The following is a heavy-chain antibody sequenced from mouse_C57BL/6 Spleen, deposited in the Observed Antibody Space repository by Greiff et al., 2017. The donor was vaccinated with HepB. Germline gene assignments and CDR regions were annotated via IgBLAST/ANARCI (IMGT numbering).Heavy chain of an antibody. D-gene: IGHD2-1*01. CDR2: ISSGSSTI. Sequence: EVKVVESGGGLVKPGGSLKLSCAASGFTFSDYGMHWVRQAPEKGLEWVAYISSGSSTIYYADTVKGRFTISRDNAKNTLFLQMTSLRSEDTAMYYCARQGNYGWFAYWGQGTLVTVSA. V-gene: IGHV5-17*01. CDR1: GFTFSDYG. CDR3: ARQGNYGWFAY. J-gene: IGHJ3*01.